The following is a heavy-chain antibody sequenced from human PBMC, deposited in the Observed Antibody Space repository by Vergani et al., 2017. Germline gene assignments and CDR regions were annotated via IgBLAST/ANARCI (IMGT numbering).Heavy chain of an antibody. J-gene: IGHJ4*02. V-gene: IGHV3-30-3*01. CDR3: ARAGTSCHDLCPDY. Sequence: QVQLVESGGGVVQPGRSLRLSCAASGFTFSSYAMHWVRQAPGKGLEWVAVISYDGSNKYYADSVKGRFTISRDNSKNTLYLQMNSLRAEDTAVYYCARAGTSCHDLCPDYWGQGTLVTVSS. CDR2: ISYDGSNK. CDR1: GFTFSSYA. D-gene: IGHD2-2*01.